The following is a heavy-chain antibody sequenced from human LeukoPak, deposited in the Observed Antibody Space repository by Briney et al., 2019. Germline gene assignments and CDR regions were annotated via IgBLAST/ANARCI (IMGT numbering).Heavy chain of an antibody. J-gene: IGHJ4*02. V-gene: IGHV1-18*01. D-gene: IGHD2-8*01. CDR2: ISAYNGNT. CDR3: ARLMVYAIDYFDY. CDR1: GYTFTSYG. Sequence: ASVKVSCKASGYTFTSYGISWVRQAPGQGLEWMGWISAYNGNTNYAQKLQGRVTMTTDTSTSTACMELRSLRSDDTAVYYCARLMVYAIDYFDYWGQGTLVTVSS.